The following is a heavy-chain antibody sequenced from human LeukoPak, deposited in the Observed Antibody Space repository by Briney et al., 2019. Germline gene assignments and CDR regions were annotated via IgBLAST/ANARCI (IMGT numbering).Heavy chain of an antibody. V-gene: IGHV3-48*01. D-gene: IGHD6-25*01. CDR3: AREGDTSGAAGTEFDY. J-gene: IGHJ4*02. CDR1: GFTFSSYW. Sequence: GGSLRLSCAASGFTFSSYWMSWVRQAPGKGREWVSYIGSSSSNIYYSDSVKGRFTVSRDSARNSLYLQMNSLRAEDTAVYYCAREGDTSGAAGTEFDYWGQGALVTVSS. CDR2: IGSSSSNI.